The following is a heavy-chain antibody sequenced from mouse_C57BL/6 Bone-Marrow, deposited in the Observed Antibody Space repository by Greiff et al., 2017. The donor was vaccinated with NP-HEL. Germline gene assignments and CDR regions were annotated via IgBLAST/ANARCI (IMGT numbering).Heavy chain of an antibody. CDR3: AYGNYGFAY. Sequence: QVQLKQPGAELVKPGASVKLSCKASGYTFTSYWMHWVKQRPGQGLEWIGMIHPNSGSTNYNEKFKSKATLTVDKSSSTAYMQLSSLTSEDSAVYYCAYGNYGFAYWGQGTLVTVSA. CDR2: IHPNSGST. CDR1: GYTFTSYW. J-gene: IGHJ3*01. D-gene: IGHD2-1*01. V-gene: IGHV1-64*01.